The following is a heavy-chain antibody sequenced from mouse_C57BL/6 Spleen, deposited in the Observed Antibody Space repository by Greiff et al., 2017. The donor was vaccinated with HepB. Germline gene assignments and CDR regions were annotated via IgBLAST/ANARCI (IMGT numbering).Heavy chain of an antibody. V-gene: IGHV1-52*01. CDR1: GYTFTSYW. CDR3: ARTLYYGSFDY. Sequence: QVQLQQPGAELVRPGSSVKLSCKASGYTFTSYWMHWVKQRPIQGLEWIGNIDPSDSETHYNQKFKDKATLTVAKSSSTAYMQLSSLTSEDAAVYYCARTLYYGSFDYWGQGTTLTVSS. D-gene: IGHD1-1*01. J-gene: IGHJ2*01. CDR2: IDPSDSET.